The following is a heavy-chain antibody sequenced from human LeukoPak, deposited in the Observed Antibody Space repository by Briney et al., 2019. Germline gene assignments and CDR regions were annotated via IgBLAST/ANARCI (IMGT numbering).Heavy chain of an antibody. CDR2: IYTSGST. CDR1: GGSISGYY. CDR3: ARRSGVTNWFDP. V-gene: IGHV4-4*09. J-gene: IGHJ5*02. D-gene: IGHD4-23*01. Sequence: SETLSLTCTVSGGSISGYYWSWIRQPPGKGLEWIGYIYTSGSTNYNPSLKSRVTISVDTSKNQFSLKLSSVTAADTAVYYCARRSGVTNWFDPWGQGTLVTVSS.